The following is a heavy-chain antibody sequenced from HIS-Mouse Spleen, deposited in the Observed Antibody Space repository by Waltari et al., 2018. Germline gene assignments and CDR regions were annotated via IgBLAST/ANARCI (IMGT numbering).Heavy chain of an antibody. Sequence: QVPLVQSVAEVKKPGASVKVSCKASGYTCPGYYMHSVRQARGQGLEWMGWINPNSGGTNYAQKFQGRVTMTRDTSISTAYMELSRLRSDDTAVYYCATGIAVAGFDYWGQGTLVTVSS. J-gene: IGHJ4*02. V-gene: IGHV1-2*02. CDR1: GYTCPGYY. CDR3: ATGIAVAGFDY. CDR2: INPNSGGT. D-gene: IGHD6-19*01.